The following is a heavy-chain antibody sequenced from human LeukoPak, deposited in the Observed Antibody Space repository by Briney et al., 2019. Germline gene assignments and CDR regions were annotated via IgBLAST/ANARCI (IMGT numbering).Heavy chain of an antibody. Sequence: ASVKVSCKASGYTFTGYYMHWVRQAPGQGLEWMGWINPNSGGTSYAQKFQGRVTMTRDTSISTAYMELSRLRSDDTAVYYCARGTIVGARRGRLNWFDPWGQGTLVTVSS. D-gene: IGHD1-26*01. J-gene: IGHJ5*02. CDR3: ARGTIVGARRGRLNWFDP. V-gene: IGHV1-2*02. CDR1: GYTFTGYY. CDR2: INPNSGGT.